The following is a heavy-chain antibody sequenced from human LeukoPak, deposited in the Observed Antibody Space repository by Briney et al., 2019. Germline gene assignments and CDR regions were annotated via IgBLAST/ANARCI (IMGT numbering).Heavy chain of an antibody. D-gene: IGHD7-27*01. Sequence: GGSLRLSCAASGFPFSSYEMNWVRQAPGKGLEWVSYISSSGSTIYYADSVKGRFTISRDNAKNSLNLQMSSLRAEDTAVYYCARDRGGTNWGIYVFDYWGQGALVTVSS. CDR1: GFPFSSYE. J-gene: IGHJ4*02. CDR3: ARDRGGTNWGIYVFDY. CDR2: ISSSGSTI. V-gene: IGHV3-48*03.